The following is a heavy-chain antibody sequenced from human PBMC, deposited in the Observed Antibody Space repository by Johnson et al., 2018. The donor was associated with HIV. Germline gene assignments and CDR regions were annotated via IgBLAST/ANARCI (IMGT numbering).Heavy chain of an antibody. CDR3: AIPYLYDSNIYH. CDR2: ISNNGGTT. J-gene: IGHJ3*01. Sequence: VQLVESGGGLVQQGGSLRLSCAASGFTFSTYAMHWVRQAPGKGLEYVSAISNNGGTTYYENSVEGRFTISRNNFKNALYLQMDSLRAEDTAVYYCAIPYLYDSNIYHWGQGTMVTVSS. CDR1: GFTFSTYA. D-gene: IGHD3-22*01. V-gene: IGHV3-64*01.